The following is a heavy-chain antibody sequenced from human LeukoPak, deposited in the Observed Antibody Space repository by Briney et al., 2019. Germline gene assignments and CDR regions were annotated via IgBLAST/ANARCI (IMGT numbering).Heavy chain of an antibody. V-gene: IGHV1-2*02. D-gene: IGHD1-26*01. CDR2: INPNSGGT. CDR1: GYTFTDYY. Sequence: ASVKVSCKASGYTFTDYYMHWVRQAPGQGLEWMGWINPNSGGTNYAQKFQGRVTMTRDTSISTAYMELSRLRSDDTAVYYCATSEWELPPLDYWGQGTLVTVSS. CDR3: ATSEWELPPLDY. J-gene: IGHJ4*02.